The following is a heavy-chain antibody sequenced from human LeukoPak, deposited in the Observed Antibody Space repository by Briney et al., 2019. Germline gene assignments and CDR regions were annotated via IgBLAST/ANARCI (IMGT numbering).Heavy chain of an antibody. V-gene: IGHV3-7*01. Sequence: PGGSLRLSCAASGFTFSSYWMSWVRQAPGKGLEWVANIKQDGSEKYYVDSVKGRFTISRDNAKNSLYLQMNSLRAEDTAVYYCARAGRVTFGGDTYFGDWGQGTVVTVSS. D-gene: IGHD3-16*01. J-gene: IGHJ4*02. CDR1: GFTFSSYW. CDR2: IKQDGSEK. CDR3: ARAGRVTFGGDTYFGD.